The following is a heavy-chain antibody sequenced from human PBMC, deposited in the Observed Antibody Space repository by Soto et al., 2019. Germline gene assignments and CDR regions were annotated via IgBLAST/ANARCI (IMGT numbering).Heavy chain of an antibody. CDR1: GSRFSNYV. J-gene: IGHJ4*02. V-gene: IGHV1-69*06. D-gene: IGHD2-2*02. CDR3: AREGRGKKAGYNGLVSLGY. Sequence: QVQLVQSGAEVKTPGSSLKVSCTVSGSRFSNYVISWVRQAPGHGLEWLGRIIPIFNTTQYAPKFQGRVTITADKSTNTAALELSSLRADDPAVYYCAREGRGKKAGYNGLVSLGYWGQGTLVTVSS. CDR2: IIPIFNTT.